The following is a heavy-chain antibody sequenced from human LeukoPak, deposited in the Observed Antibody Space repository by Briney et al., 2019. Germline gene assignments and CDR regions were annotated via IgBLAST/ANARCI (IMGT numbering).Heavy chain of an antibody. CDR3: AKVPRSSLGY. D-gene: IGHD3-10*01. Sequence: PGGSLRLSCAASGFTFSTYAMMWVRQAPGKGLEWVSYASGSGGSTYYADSVKGRLTISRDNSKNTLYLQMNSLRVEDTAIYYCAKVPRSSLGYWGQGTLVTVSS. CDR2: ASGSGGST. J-gene: IGHJ4*02. CDR1: GFTFSTYA. V-gene: IGHV3-23*01.